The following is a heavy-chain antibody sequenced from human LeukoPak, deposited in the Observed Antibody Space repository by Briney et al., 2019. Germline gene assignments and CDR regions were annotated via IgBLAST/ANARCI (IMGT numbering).Heavy chain of an antibody. CDR3: ARDNTLNY. J-gene: IGHJ4*02. Sequence: SETLSLTCTVSGDSISTYYWNWIRQPPGKRLEWIGYVYYSGDTNYNPSLKSRVTISVDTSKNRFSLKLSSVTAADTAVYYCARDNTLNYWGQGTLVTVSS. CDR1: GDSISTYY. V-gene: IGHV4-59*12. CDR2: VYYSGDT.